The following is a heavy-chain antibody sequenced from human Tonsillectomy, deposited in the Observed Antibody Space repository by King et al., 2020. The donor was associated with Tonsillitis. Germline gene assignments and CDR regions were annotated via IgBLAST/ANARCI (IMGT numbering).Heavy chain of an antibody. J-gene: IGHJ4*02. CDR2: IRSKPNSYPT. Sequence: VQLVESGGGLVQPGGSRKLSFAASGFTFSGSAMPWVRQASGKGLEGVGLIRSKPNSYPTAYAASVKGGFTIPRDDSKNTAYLQMNSLKTEDTAVYYCTRLGRENYQPPADYWGQGTLVTVSS. V-gene: IGHV3-73*02. CDR3: TRLGRENYQPPADY. D-gene: IGHD2-2*01. CDR1: GFTFSGSA.